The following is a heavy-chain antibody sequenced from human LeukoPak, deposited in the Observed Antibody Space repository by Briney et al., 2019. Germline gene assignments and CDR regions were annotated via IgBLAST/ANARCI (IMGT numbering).Heavy chain of an antibody. V-gene: IGHV3-9*01. Sequence: GGSLRLSCAASGFTFSSYAMSWVRQAPGKGLEWVSGISWNSGSIGYADSVKGRFTVSRDNAKNSLYLQMNSLRAEDTALYYCAKNSGKYYDSSAYSDYWGQGTLVTVSS. J-gene: IGHJ4*02. CDR2: ISWNSGSI. CDR1: GFTFSSYA. CDR3: AKNSGKYYDSSAYSDY. D-gene: IGHD3-22*01.